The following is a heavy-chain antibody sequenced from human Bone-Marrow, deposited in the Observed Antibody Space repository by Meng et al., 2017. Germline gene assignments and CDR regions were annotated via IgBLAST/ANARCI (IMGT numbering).Heavy chain of an antibody. V-gene: IGHV2-5*02. Sequence: SGPTLVKPTQTLTLTCSFPGFSLSTRGVGVAWLRQPPGKALEGVALIYWDDDKRYSPSLKTRLAVIKDTSTNQVVLTMINMDPVDTGTYYCARTPNFSDGSHYFDYWGQGTLVTVSS. J-gene: IGHJ4*02. D-gene: IGHD3-3*01. CDR1: GFSLSTRGVG. CDR2: IYWDDDK. CDR3: ARTPNFSDGSHYFDY.